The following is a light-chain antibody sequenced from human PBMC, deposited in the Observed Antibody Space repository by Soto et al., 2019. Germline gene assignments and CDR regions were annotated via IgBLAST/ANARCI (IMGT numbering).Light chain of an antibody. CDR3: SSYSSSSTLMV. J-gene: IGLJ2*01. CDR2: DVS. V-gene: IGLV2-14*03. Sequence: QSVLTQPASVSGSPGQSITISCTGTSSDVGDYNYVSWYQQHPGKAPKVMIYDVSSRPSGVSHRFSGSKSDNTASLTISGLQADDEADYYCSSYSSSSTLMVFGGGTKVTVL. CDR1: SSDVGDYNY.